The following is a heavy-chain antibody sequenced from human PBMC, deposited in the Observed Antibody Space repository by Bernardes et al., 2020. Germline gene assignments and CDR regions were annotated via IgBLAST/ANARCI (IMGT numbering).Heavy chain of an antibody. D-gene: IGHD5-12*01. J-gene: IGHJ4*02. V-gene: IGHV3-48*03. CDR3: ATLCPPDTGYDGGTIDF. CDR2: IGSSGTTI. CDR1: GFTFHTYE. Sequence: GGSLRLSCAASGFTFHTYEMNWVRQAPGKGLEWISFIGSSGTTINYADSVKGRFTISRDNSKNSLYLQMNSLRAEDTAVYYCATLCPPDTGYDGGTIDFWGQGTLVTVSA.